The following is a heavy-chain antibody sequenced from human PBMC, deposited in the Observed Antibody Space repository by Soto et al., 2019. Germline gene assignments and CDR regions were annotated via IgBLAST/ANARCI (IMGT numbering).Heavy chain of an antibody. D-gene: IGHD3-9*01. CDR3: AKVLTGYYYYFEY. J-gene: IGHJ4*02. V-gene: IGHV3-23*01. Sequence: EVQLLESGGGLVQPGGSLRLSCAASGFTFSSYAMIWVRQAPGKGLEWVSGVGGSGEYTYYADSVKGRFTISRDNSKKTVYLQISSLRAEDTAVYYCAKVLTGYYYYFEYWGQGTLVTVSS. CDR1: GFTFSSYA. CDR2: VGGSGEYT.